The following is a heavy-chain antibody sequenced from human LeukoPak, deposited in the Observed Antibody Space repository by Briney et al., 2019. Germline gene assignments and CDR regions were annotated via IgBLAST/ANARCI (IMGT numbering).Heavy chain of an antibody. V-gene: IGHV1-69*13. CDR3: ARSYYYDSSGYYYIGWCDP. Sequence: SVKVSCKASGGTFSSYAISWVRQAPGQGLEWMGGIIPIFGTANYAQKFQGRVTITADESTYTAYMELSSLRSEDTAVYYCARSYYYDSSGYYYIGWCDPWGQGTLVTVSS. J-gene: IGHJ5*02. CDR1: GGTFSSYA. D-gene: IGHD3-22*01. CDR2: IIPIFGTA.